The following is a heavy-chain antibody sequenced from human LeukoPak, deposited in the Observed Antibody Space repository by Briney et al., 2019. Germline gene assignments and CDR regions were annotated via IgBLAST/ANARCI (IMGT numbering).Heavy chain of an antibody. Sequence: GASVKVSCKVSGYTLTELSMHWVRQAPGKGLEWMGGFDPEDGETIYSHKFQGRVTMTEDTPTDTAYMELSSLRSEDTAVYYCATSTVRYSGSQTFDYWGQGTLVTVSS. V-gene: IGHV1-24*01. CDR1: GYTLTELS. CDR3: ATSTVRYSGSQTFDY. CDR2: FDPEDGET. J-gene: IGHJ4*02. D-gene: IGHD1-26*01.